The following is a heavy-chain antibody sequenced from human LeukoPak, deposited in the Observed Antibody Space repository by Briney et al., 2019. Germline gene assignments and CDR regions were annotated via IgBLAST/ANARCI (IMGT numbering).Heavy chain of an antibody. CDR1: GGSFSGYY. CDR2: INHSGST. D-gene: IGHD1-26*01. Sequence: PSETLSLTCAVYGGSFSGYYWSWIRQPPGKGLEWIGEINHSGSTNYNPSLKSRVTISVVTSKNQFSLKLSSVTAADTAVYYCARRQSGRAKVTGYWYFDLWGRGTLVTVSS. V-gene: IGHV4-34*01. J-gene: IGHJ2*01. CDR3: ARRQSGRAKVTGYWYFDL.